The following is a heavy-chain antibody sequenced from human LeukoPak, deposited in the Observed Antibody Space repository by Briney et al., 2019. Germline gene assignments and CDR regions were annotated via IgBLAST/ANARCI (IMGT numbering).Heavy chain of an antibody. CDR3: ARDGGLTDNWFDP. J-gene: IGHJ5*02. CDR1: GFTFSSYS. V-gene: IGHV3-48*04. Sequence: GGSLRLSCAASGFTFSSYSMNWVRQAPGKGLEWVSYISSSSSTMYYADSVKGRFTISRDNAKNSLYLQMNSLRAEDTAVYYCARDGGLTDNWFDPWGQGTLVTVSS. D-gene: IGHD3-10*01. CDR2: ISSSSSTM.